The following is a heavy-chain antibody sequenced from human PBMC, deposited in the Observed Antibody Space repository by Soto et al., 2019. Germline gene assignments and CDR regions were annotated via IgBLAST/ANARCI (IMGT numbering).Heavy chain of an antibody. CDR3: ARDQSFDRTYYYGIDV. D-gene: IGHD3-16*01. V-gene: IGHV1-18*01. CDR1: GYPFTHYG. J-gene: IGHJ6*02. Sequence: QVQLVQSGAEVKKPGASVRVSCKSSGYPFTHYGITWIRQARGQGLEWMGWISPFNGNTNYGQTLQGRVTLTTETSTSTVYMELRRLRSDDTAVYYCARDQSFDRTYYYGIDVWGQGTTVTVSS. CDR2: ISPFNGNT.